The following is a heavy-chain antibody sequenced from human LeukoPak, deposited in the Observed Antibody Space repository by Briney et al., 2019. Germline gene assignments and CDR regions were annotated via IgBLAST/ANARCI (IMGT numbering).Heavy chain of an antibody. CDR2: TYYRSKWNN. CDR3: ARVNYRSGSFSSWFDP. CDR1: GDSVSSKSAA. V-gene: IGHV6-1*01. J-gene: IGHJ5*02. Sequence: SHTLSLTCAISGDSVSSKSAAWNWIRQSPSRGLEWLGRTYYRSKWNNDYAVSVKSRITINPDTSKNQFTLQLSSVTATDTAMYYCARVNYRSGSFSSWFDPWDQGTLVTVSS. D-gene: IGHD3-10*01.